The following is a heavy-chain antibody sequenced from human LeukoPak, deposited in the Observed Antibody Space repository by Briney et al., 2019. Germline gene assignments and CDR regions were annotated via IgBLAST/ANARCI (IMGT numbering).Heavy chain of an antibody. CDR3: ARVGRRSGFQWYYFDY. CDR1: GFTFSSYE. Sequence: PGGSLRLSCAASGFTFSSYEMNWVRQAPGKGLEWVSYISSSGSTIYYADSVKGRFTISRDNAKNSLYLQMNSLRAEDTAVYYCARVGRRSGFQWYYFDYWGQGTLVTVSS. V-gene: IGHV3-48*03. CDR2: ISSSGSTI. D-gene: IGHD2-15*01. J-gene: IGHJ4*02.